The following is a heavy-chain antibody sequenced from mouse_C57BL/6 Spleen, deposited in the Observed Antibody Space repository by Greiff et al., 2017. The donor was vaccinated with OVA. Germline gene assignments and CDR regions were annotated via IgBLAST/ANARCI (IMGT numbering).Heavy chain of an antibody. J-gene: IGHJ3*01. D-gene: IGHD1-1*01. CDR2: IDPEDGDT. CDR1: GFNIKDDY. CDR3: TPYYYGSRGFAY. Sequence: EVKLVESGAELVRPGASVKLSCTASGFNIKDDYMHWVKQRPEQGLEWIGWIDPEDGDTEYASKFQGQATITADTSSNTAYLQLSSLTSEDTAVYYCTPYYYGSRGFAYWGQGTLVTVSA. V-gene: IGHV14-4*01.